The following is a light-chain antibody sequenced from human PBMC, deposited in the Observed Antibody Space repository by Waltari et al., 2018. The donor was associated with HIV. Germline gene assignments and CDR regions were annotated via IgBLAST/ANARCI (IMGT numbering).Light chain of an antibody. CDR1: SSDVGGYNF. CDR3: CSYTGSYTWV. CDR2: DVS. V-gene: IGLV2-11*01. J-gene: IGLJ3*02. Sequence: QSALTQPRSVSGSPGQSVTISCTGTSSDVGGYNFVLWYQQHPGKAPKLVIYDVSKWPSGVPDRFSGSKSGNTASLTISGLQAEDEADYYCCSYTGSYTWVFGGGTELTVL.